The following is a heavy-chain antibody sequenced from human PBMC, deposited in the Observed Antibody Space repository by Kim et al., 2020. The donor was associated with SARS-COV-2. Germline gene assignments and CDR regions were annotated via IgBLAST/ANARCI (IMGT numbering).Heavy chain of an antibody. D-gene: IGHD1-1*01. V-gene: IGHV3-66*01. CDR1: QSTVSSNH. CDR3: ARGYRYSLDV. CDR2: MSTGGTT. J-gene: IGHJ6*02. Sequence: GGSLRLSCAVSQSTVSSNHMNWVRQAPGKGLEWVSFMSTGGTTVYADSVKGRFTISRDTSVNTVHLEMNSLRAADTAVYYCARGYRYSLDVWGQGTTVTVCS.